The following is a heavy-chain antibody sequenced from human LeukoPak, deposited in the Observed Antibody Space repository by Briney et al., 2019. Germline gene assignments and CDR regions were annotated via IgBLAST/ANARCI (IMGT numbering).Heavy chain of an antibody. CDR1: GFTFGDYA. CDR3: ARRPPGGYAIDY. J-gene: IGHJ4*02. CDR2: IRSKAYGGTT. Sequence: PGRSLGLSCTASGFTFGDYAMSWFRQAPGKGLEWVGFIRSKAYGGTTEYAAPVKGRFTISRDDSKSIAYLQMNSLKTEDTAVYYCARRPPGGYAIDYWGQGTLVTVSS. V-gene: IGHV3-49*03. D-gene: IGHD5-12*01.